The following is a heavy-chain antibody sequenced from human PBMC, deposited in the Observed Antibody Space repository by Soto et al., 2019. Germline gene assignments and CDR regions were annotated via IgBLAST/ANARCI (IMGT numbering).Heavy chain of an antibody. CDR2: IKSKTGGGAT. V-gene: IGHV3-15*07. CDR1: DFAFNNVW. Sequence: EVQVVESGGGLVKPGGSLGLSCAVSDFAFNNVWMNWVRQAPGKGLEWVGHIKSKTGGGATDYAAPVKGRFTISRDDSKNTLYLQMNSLKTEDTAVYYCTTGRRDYYYYGLDVWGQGTTVTVSS. J-gene: IGHJ6*02. CDR3: TTGRRDYYYYGLDV.